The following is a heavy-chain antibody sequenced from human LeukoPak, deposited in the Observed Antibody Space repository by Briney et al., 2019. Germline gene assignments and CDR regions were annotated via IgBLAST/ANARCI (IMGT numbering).Heavy chain of an antibody. CDR3: TKINAYHYDSSGYYFGY. D-gene: IGHD3-22*01. Sequence: QSGGSLRLSCAASGFTLSTYGMHWVRQAPGKGLEWVAMISHDGNSKQYADFAKGRFTISRDNSKNTLYLQMNSLRAEDTAVYYCTKINAYHYDSSGYYFGYWGQGTLVTVSS. J-gene: IGHJ4*02. CDR1: GFTLSTYG. CDR2: ISHDGNSK. V-gene: IGHV3-30*18.